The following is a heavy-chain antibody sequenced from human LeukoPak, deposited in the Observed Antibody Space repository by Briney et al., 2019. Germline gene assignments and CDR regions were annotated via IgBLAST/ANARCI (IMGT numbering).Heavy chain of an antibody. CDR1: GFTFSSYS. Sequence: GGSLRLSCAASGFTFSSYSMNWVRQAPGKGLERVSYISSSSSTIYYADSVKGRFTISRDNAKNSLYLQMNSLRDEDTAVYYCARSDYDFWSGYGNGMDVWGQGTTVTVSS. CDR3: ARSDYDFWSGYGNGMDV. J-gene: IGHJ6*02. V-gene: IGHV3-48*02. CDR2: ISSSSSTI. D-gene: IGHD3-3*01.